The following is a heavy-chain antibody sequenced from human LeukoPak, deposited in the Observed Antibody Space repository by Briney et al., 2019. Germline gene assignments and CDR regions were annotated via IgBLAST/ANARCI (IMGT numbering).Heavy chain of an antibody. Sequence: GGSLGLSCAASGFTFTSYWMSWVRQAPGKGLEWVANIKQDGSEKYYVDSVEGRFTISRDNAKNSLSLQMNSLRGEDTAVYYCVRALGSSSADYWGQGTLVTVSS. D-gene: IGHD6-6*01. CDR3: VRALGSSSADY. V-gene: IGHV3-7*01. CDR1: GFTFTSYW. J-gene: IGHJ4*02. CDR2: IKQDGSEK.